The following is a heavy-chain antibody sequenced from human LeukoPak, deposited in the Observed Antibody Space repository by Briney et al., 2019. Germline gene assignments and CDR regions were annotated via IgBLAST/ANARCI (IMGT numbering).Heavy chain of an antibody. CDR1: VDSISSYY. CDR2: IYYSGST. J-gene: IGHJ4*02. V-gene: IGHV4-59*08. CDR3: ARHGSREVVGYFDY. Sequence: SETLSLTCTVSVDSISSYYWSWIRQSPGKGLEWIGYIYYSGSTYYNPSLTSRVTISVDTSKNQFSLRLTSVTAADTAVYYCARHGSREVVGYFDYWGEGTLVTVSS. D-gene: IGHD2-15*01.